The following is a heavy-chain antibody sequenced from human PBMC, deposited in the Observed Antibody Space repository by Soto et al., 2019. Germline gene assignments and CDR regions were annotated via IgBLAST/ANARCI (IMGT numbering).Heavy chain of an antibody. CDR3: ARVDSNKPYYYYGMDV. CDR1: GGTFSSYA. CDR2: IIPIFGTA. V-gene: IGHV1-69*06. J-gene: IGHJ6*02. D-gene: IGHD4-4*01. Sequence: QVQLVQSGAEVKKPGSSVKVSCKASGGTFSSYAISWVRQAPGQGLEWMGGIIPIFGTANYAQKFQGRVTITADKSTSKAYMELSSLRSEDTAVYYCARVDSNKPYYYYGMDVWGQGTTVTVSS.